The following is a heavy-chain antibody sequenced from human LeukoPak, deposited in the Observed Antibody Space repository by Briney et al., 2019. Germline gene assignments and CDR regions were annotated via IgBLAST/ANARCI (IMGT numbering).Heavy chain of an antibody. D-gene: IGHD6-13*01. CDR3: ARDVLIAADGVIRLDAFDI. Sequence: PGGSLRLSCAASGFTFSSYAMSWVRQAPGKGLEWVSAISGSGGSTYYADSVKGRFTISRDNAKNSLYLQMNSLRAEDTAVYYCARDVLIAADGVIRLDAFDIWGQGTVVTVSS. V-gene: IGHV3-23*01. CDR2: ISGSGGST. J-gene: IGHJ3*02. CDR1: GFTFSSYA.